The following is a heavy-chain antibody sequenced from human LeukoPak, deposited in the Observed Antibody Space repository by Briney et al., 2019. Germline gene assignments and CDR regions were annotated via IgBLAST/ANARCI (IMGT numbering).Heavy chain of an antibody. D-gene: IGHD6-19*01. CDR3: ARTSSGWYDFYFDY. J-gene: IGHJ4*02. CDR2: INPNSGGT. Sequence: ASVKVSCKASGYTFTGYYMHWVRQAPGQGLEWMGWINPNSGGTNYAQKFQGRVTMTRDTSISTAYMELSRLRSDDTAVYYCARTSSGWYDFYFDYWGQGTLVTVSS. V-gene: IGHV1-2*02. CDR1: GYTFTGYY.